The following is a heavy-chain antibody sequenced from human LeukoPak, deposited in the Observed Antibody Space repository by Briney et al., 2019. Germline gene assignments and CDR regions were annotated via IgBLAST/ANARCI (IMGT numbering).Heavy chain of an antibody. Sequence: ASVKVSCKASGGTFSSYAISWVRQAPGQGLEWMGRIIPILGIANYAQKFQGRVTITADKSTSTAYMELSSLRSEDTAVYYCAREPCSGGSCLYYYGMDVWGQGTTVTVSS. D-gene: IGHD2-15*01. CDR3: AREPCSGGSCLYYYGMDV. V-gene: IGHV1-69*04. J-gene: IGHJ6*02. CDR1: GGTFSSYA. CDR2: IIPILGIA.